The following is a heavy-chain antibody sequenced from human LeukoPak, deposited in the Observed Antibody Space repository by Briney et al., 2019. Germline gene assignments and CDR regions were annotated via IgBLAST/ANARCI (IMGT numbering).Heavy chain of an antibody. CDR2: ISWNSGSI. D-gene: IGHD6-19*01. CDR1: GFTFDDYA. Sequence: GGSLRLSCAASGFTFDDYAMHWIRQAPGKGLEWVSGISWNSGSIGYADSVEGRFTISRDNAKNSLYLQMNSLRAEDTALYYCAKDMGYSSGWYYYYYGMDVWGQGTTVTVSS. V-gene: IGHV3-9*01. J-gene: IGHJ6*02. CDR3: AKDMGYSSGWYYYYYGMDV.